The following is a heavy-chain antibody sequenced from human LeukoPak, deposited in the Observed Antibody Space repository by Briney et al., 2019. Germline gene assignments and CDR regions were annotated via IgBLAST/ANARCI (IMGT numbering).Heavy chain of an antibody. CDR3: ASVTYSGSYSHWYFDL. CDR2: IYYSGST. Sequence: KPSETLSLSCTVSDDSISSYYWSWLRQPPGKGLEGIGYIYYSGSTNYNPSLKSRVTISVDTSKNQLSLKLSSVTAADTAVYYCASVTYSGSYSHWYFDLWGRGTLVTVSS. V-gene: IGHV4-59*01. CDR1: DDSISSYY. J-gene: IGHJ2*01. D-gene: IGHD1-26*01.